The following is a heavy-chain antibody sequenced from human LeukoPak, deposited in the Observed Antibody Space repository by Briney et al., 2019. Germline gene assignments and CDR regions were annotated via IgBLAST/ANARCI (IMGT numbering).Heavy chain of an antibody. CDR3: ARGNIVVVPAAMGLGGGYMDV. J-gene: IGHJ6*03. V-gene: IGHV4-59*01. D-gene: IGHD2-2*01. CDR1: GGSISSYY. Sequence: PETLSLTCTVSGGSISSYYWSWIRQPPGKGLEWIGYIYYSGSTNYNPSLKSRVTISVDTSKNQFSLKLSSVTAADTAVYYCARGNIVVVPAAMGLGGGYMDVWGKGTTVTISS. CDR2: IYYSGST.